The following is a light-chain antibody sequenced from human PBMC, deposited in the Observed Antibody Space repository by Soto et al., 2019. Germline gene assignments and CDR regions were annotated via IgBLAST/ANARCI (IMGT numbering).Light chain of an antibody. J-gene: IGLJ3*02. CDR1: NNDVGSYNL. Sequence: QSVLTQPASMSGSPGQSITISCTGTNNDVGSYNLVSWYQQHLGKAPKLIIYEGNKRPSGISNRFSGSKSGSTASLTISGLQAEDESDYYCCSYAGSGTGVFGGGTKLTVL. CDR2: EGN. V-gene: IGLV2-23*01. CDR3: CSYAGSGTGV.